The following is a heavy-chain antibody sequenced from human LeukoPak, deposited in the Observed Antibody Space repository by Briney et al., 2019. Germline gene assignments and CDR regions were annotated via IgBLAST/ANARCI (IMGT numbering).Heavy chain of an antibody. V-gene: IGHV4-39*07. J-gene: IGHJ4*02. Sequence: SETLSLTCTVPGGSISSSSDYWGWIRQPPGTGLEWIGSIYSSGSTYYNPSLKSRVTISVDTSNNQFSLKLSSVTAADTAIYYCARGYCTNAVCSLGPTQAWGQGTLVTVSS. CDR3: ARGYCTNAVCSLGPTQA. CDR1: GGSISSSSDY. D-gene: IGHD2-8*01. CDR2: IYSSGST.